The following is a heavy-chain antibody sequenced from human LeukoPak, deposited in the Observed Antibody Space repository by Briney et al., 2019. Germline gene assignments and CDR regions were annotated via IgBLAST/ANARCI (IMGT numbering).Heavy chain of an antibody. Sequence: SETLSLTCTVSGGSISSSNYYWGWVRQPPGKGLEWIASFYDGGSTYYNPSLKNRVTISVDTSKNQFSLKLSSVTAADTAVYYWARGSRSPEGGLFCVYWGQGTLVTFSS. CDR2: FYDGGST. CDR1: GGSISSSNYY. CDR3: ARGSRSPEGGLFCVY. D-gene: IGHD3-10*01. V-gene: IGHV4-39*07. J-gene: IGHJ4*02.